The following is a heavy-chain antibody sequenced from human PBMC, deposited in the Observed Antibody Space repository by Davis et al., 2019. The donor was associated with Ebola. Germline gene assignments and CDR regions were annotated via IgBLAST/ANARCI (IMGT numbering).Heavy chain of an antibody. V-gene: IGHV3-11*06. CDR3: ARDRNSLMDV. CDR2: ISSSSSYT. J-gene: IGHJ6*04. D-gene: IGHD2/OR15-2a*01. CDR1: GFTFSDYY. Sequence: GESLKISCAASGFTFSDYYMSWIRQAPGKGLEWVSYISSSSSYTNYADSVKGRFTISRDNAKNSLYLQMNSLRAEDTAVYYCARDRNSLMDVWGKGTTVTVSS.